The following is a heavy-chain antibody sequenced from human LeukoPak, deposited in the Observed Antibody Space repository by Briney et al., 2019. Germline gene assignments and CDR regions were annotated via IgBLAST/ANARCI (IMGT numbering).Heavy chain of an antibody. V-gene: IGHV4-59*01. D-gene: IGHD3-3*01. J-gene: IGHJ4*02. CDR3: ARGEEGYDFWSGYFDY. Sequence: PSETLSLTCTVSGGSISSYYWSWIRQPPGKGLEWIGYIYYSGSTNYNPSLKSRVTISVDTSKNQFSLELSSVTAADTAVYYCARGEEGYDFWSGYFDYWGQGTLVTVSS. CDR2: IYYSGST. CDR1: GGSISSYY.